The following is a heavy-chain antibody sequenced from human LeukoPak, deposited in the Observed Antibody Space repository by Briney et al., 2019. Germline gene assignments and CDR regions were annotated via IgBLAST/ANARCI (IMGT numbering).Heavy chain of an antibody. Sequence: PSETLSLTCTVSGGSISNYYWTWIRQPPGKGLEWIGYIYYSGSTNYNPSLKSRVTISVDTSKNQFSLKLSSVTAVDTAVYYCAKLGSGTNNWFDPWGQGTLVTVSS. CDR3: AKLGSGTNNWFDP. CDR1: GGSISNYY. CDR2: IYYSGST. J-gene: IGHJ5*02. V-gene: IGHV4-59*08. D-gene: IGHD3-10*01.